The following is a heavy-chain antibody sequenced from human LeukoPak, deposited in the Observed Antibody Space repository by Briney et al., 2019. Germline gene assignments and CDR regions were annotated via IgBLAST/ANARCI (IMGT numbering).Heavy chain of an antibody. D-gene: IGHD1-26*01. CDR2: ISYDGSNK. CDR3: ANSEEGVGATTY. J-gene: IGHJ4*02. Sequence: PGGSLRLSCVASGFTFNAFGMHWVRQAPGKGLEWVAVISYDGSNKYYADSVKGRFTISRDNSKNTLYLQMNSLRAEDTAVYYCANSEEGVGATTYWGQGTLVTVSS. V-gene: IGHV3-30*18. CDR1: GFTFNAFG.